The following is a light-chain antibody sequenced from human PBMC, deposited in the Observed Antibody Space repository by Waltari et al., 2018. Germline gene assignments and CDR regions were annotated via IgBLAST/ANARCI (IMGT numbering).Light chain of an antibody. J-gene: IGLJ2*01. CDR3: SSYISSSTLEL. V-gene: IGLV2-14*03. Sequence: SALTQPSHVSGSPGQSIPISCTGTSSDGGTYNCSPGYQHHHGKAPKLMTFVVNIRPSGVSIRFSGSKPGSTASLTISGLQAEDEADYYFSSYISSSTLELFGGGTSLTVL. CDR2: VVN. CDR1: SSDGGTYNC.